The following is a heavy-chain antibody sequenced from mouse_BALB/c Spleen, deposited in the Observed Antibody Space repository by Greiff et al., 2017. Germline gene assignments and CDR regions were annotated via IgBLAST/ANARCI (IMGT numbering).Heavy chain of an antibody. V-gene: IGHV3-2*02. CDR2: ISYSGST. CDR1: GYSITSDYA. Sequence: EVKLEESGPGLVKPSQSLSLTCTVTGYSITSDYAWNWIRQFPGNKLEWMGYISYSGSTSYNPSLKSRISITRDTSKNQFFLQLNSVTTEDTATYYCARGEGLYAMDYWGQGTSVTVSS. J-gene: IGHJ4*01. D-gene: IGHD3-3*01. CDR3: ARGEGLYAMDY.